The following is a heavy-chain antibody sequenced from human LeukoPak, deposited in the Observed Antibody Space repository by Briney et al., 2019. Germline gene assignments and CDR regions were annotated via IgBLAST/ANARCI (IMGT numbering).Heavy chain of an antibody. CDR2: IYYSGST. D-gene: IGHD1-7*01. J-gene: IGHJ5*02. CDR1: GGSISSGGYY. CDR3: ARDTQNWNFNWFDP. Sequence: SQTLSLTCTVSGGSISSGGYYWSWIRQHPGKGLEWIGYIYYSGSTYYNPSLKSRVTISVDTSKNQFSLKLSSVTAADTAVYYCARDTQNWNFNWFDPWGQGTLVTVSS. V-gene: IGHV4-31*03.